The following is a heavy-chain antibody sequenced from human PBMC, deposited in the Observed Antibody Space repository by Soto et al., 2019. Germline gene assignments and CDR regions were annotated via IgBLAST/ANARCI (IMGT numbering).Heavy chain of an antibody. CDR1: GGSISSYY. CDR2: IYYSGST. D-gene: IGHD4-17*01. Sequence: SVTLSLTCTVSGGSISSYYWSWIRQPPGKGLEWIGYIYYSGSTNYNPSLKSRVTISVDTSKNQFSLKLSSVTAADTAVYYCASPYGSPLGMDVWGQGTTVTVSS. CDR3: ASPYGSPLGMDV. J-gene: IGHJ6*02. V-gene: IGHV4-59*08.